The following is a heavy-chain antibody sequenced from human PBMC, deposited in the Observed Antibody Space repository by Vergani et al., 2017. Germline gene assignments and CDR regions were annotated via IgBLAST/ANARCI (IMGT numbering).Heavy chain of an antibody. CDR3: AEICSGISCYIDEAFDL. V-gene: IGHV3-30*02. J-gene: IGHJ3*01. CDR2: IRNGGRDT. Sequence: AQLVESGGGVVQPGGSLSLSCESSGFTLSNYGMHWVRPAPGKGLQWVTFIRNGGRDTYYADSVKGRFTISRDDSKNMLYLQMNSLRAEDTAVYYCAEICSGISCYIDEAFDLWGQGTLVSVSS. D-gene: IGHD2-2*02. CDR1: GFTLSNYG.